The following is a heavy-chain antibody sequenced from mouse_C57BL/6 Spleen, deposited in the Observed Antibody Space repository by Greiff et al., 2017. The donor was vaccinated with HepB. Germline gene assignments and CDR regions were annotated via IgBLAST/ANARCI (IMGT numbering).Heavy chain of an antibody. CDR3: ERSVVEA. J-gene: IGHJ4*01. CDR2: IYPGDGDT. Sequence: QVQLKQSGPELVKPGASVKISCKASGYAFSSSWMNWVKQRPGRGLEWIGRIYPGDGDTNYNGKFKGKATLTADKSSSTAYMQLSSLTSEDSAVDVCERSVVEAWGQGTSVTVSS. CDR1: GYAFSSSW. V-gene: IGHV1-82*01. D-gene: IGHD1-1*01.